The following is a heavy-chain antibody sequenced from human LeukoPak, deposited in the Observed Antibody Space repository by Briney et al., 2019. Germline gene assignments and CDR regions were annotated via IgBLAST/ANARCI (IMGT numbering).Heavy chain of an antibody. J-gene: IGHJ4*02. CDR1: GYTFTSYY. CDR3: ATELTIFGVATKQTDY. CDR2: INPSGGST. D-gene: IGHD3-3*01. V-gene: IGHV1-46*01. Sequence: ASVKVSCKASGYTFTSYYMHWVRQAPGQGLEWMGIINPSGGSTSYAQKFQGRVTMTEDTSTDTAYMELSSLRSEDTAVYYCATELTIFGVATKQTDYWGQGTLVTVSS.